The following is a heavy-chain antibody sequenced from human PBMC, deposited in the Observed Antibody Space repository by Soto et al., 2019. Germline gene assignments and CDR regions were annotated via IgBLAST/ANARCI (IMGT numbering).Heavy chain of an antibody. CDR1: WAKCGSYA. D-gene: IGHD2-15*01. CDR3: ARELGYCSGGNCYMDGAFDF. J-gene: IGHJ3*01. V-gene: IGHV3-23*01. Sequence: ALSQRLWWAVSWAKCGSYAVSRVRHNPGKALESVSVISGSGDSTYYADSVKGRFTISRDNSKNTLYVQMNSLRAEDTAVYYCARELGYCSGGNCYMDGAFDFWGQGTMVTVSS. CDR2: ISGSGDST.